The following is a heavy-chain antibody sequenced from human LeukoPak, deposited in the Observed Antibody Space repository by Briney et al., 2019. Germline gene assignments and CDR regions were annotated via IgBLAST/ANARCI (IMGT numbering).Heavy chain of an antibody. CDR1: GFTLSTNA. CDR2: ISGSGAST. D-gene: IGHD2-15*01. J-gene: IGHJ4*02. Sequence: GGSLRLSCLTSGFTLSTNAMSWVRQAPGKGLEWISGISGSGASTYYADSVEGRFTISRDGSRNTLYLQMNSLRGDDTAVYYCAKQLGYCSDGSCYFPYWGQGTLVTVSS. CDR3: AKQLGYCSDGSCYFPY. V-gene: IGHV3-23*01.